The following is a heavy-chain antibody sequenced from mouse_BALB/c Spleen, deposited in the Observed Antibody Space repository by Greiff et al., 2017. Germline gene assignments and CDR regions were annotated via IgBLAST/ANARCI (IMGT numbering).Heavy chain of an antibody. D-gene: IGHD1-1*01. V-gene: IGHV5-4*02. J-gene: IGHJ2*01. CDR1: GFTFSDYY. Sequence: EVQLVESGGGLVKPGGSLKLSCAASGFTFSDYYMYWVRQTPEKRLEWVATISDGGSYTYYPDSVKGRFTISRDNAKNNLYLQMSSLKSEDTAMYYCARDPGYYGSSYYFDYWGQGTTLTVSS. CDR2: ISDGGSYT. CDR3: ARDPGYYGSSYYFDY.